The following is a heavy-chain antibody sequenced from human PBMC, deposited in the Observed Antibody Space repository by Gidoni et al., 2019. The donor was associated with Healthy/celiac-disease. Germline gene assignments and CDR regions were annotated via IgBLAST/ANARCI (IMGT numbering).Heavy chain of an antibody. Sequence: QVQLQESGPGLVKPSQTLSLTCTVPGGSISSGGYYWRWIRQHPGKGLEWIGYIYYSGSTYYNPSLKSRVTISVDTSKNQFSLKLSSVTAADTAVYYCARRGISGGNSPNDYWGQGTLVTVSS. J-gene: IGHJ4*02. D-gene: IGHD2-21*02. CDR2: IYYSGST. V-gene: IGHV4-31*03. CDR3: ARRGISGGNSPNDY. CDR1: GGSISSGGYY.